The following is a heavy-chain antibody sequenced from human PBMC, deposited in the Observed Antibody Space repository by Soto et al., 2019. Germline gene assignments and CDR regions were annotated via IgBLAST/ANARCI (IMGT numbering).Heavy chain of an antibody. CDR1: GYTFTSYA. Sequence: ASVKVSCKASGYTFTSYAMHWVRQAPGQRLEWMGWINAGNGNTKYSQKFQGRVTITRDTSASTAYMELSSLRSEDTAVYYCARDSQWLIGYFDYWGQGTLVTVS. CDR3: ARDSQWLIGYFDY. J-gene: IGHJ4*02. V-gene: IGHV1-3*01. D-gene: IGHD6-19*01. CDR2: INAGNGNT.